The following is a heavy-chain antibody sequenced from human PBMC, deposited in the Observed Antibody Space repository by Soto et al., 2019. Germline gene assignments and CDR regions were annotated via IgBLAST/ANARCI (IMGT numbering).Heavy chain of an antibody. D-gene: IGHD3-10*01. V-gene: IGHV3-23*01. Sequence: PGGSLRLSCASSGFTFSSYAMSWLRQAPGKGLEWVSAISGSGGSTYYADSVKGRFTISRDNSKNTLYLQMNSLRAEDTAVYYYPKTLWFGEFSSYYYYFMDVWGKGTTVTVSS. CDR1: GFTFSSYA. CDR2: ISGSGGST. CDR3: PKTLWFGEFSSYYYYFMDV. J-gene: IGHJ6*03.